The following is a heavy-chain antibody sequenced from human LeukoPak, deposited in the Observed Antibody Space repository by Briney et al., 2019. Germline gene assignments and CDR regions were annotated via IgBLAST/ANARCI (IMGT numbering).Heavy chain of an antibody. D-gene: IGHD5-24*01. CDR1: GGSISSYY. CDR3: ARDRGDGYSDY. Sequence: SETLSLTCTVSGGSISSYYWSWIRQPPGKGLEWIGYIYYSGSTNYNPSLKSRVTISVDTSKNQFSLKLSSVTAADTAVYYCARDRGDGYSDYWGQGTLVTVSS. V-gene: IGHV4-59*01. CDR2: IYYSGST. J-gene: IGHJ4*02.